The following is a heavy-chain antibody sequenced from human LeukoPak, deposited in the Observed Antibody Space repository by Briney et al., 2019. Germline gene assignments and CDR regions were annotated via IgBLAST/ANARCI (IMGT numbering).Heavy chain of an antibody. D-gene: IGHD3-22*01. CDR3: ARDHGYYDSDGYRNYFDY. V-gene: IGHV4-61*02. J-gene: IGHJ4*02. Sequence: SETLSLTCTLSGGSINTGTYYWTWIRQPAGKGLEWLGRINISGTTHYNPSLKSRVTMSLDTSKNQFSLKLNSVTAADTALYFCARDHGYYDSDGYRNYFDYWGQGILVTVSS. CDR1: GGSINTGTYY. CDR2: INISGTT.